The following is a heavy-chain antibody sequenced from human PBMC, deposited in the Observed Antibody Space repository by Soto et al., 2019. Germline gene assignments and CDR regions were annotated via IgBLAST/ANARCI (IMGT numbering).Heavy chain of an antibody. CDR3: RGTTTDSPDY. V-gene: IGHV3-73*01. J-gene: IGHJ4*02. CDR1: GFTFSGSA. D-gene: IGHD1-1*01. Sequence: GGSLRLSCAASGFTFSGSAMHWVRQASGKGLGWVGRIRRKVNNYATAYAASVSGRFTIPRDDSKNTAYLQMNSLKTEDTAVYYCRGTTTDSPDYWGKGTLVTVSS. CDR2: IRRKVNNYAT.